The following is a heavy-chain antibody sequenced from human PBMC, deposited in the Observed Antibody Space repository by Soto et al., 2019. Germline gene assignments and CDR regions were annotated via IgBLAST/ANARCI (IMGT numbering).Heavy chain of an antibody. CDR2: ISSGGTYT. D-gene: IGHD2-15*01. CDR1: GFTLSTYW. Sequence: EVQLVESGGGLVQPGGSLRLSCAASGFTLSTYWMHWVRQVPGKGLVWVSRISSGGTYTNYAESVKGRFTISRDSARNTLFLQMNYLTGEDTAVYYCARTFVDGMAGFGPWGQGTLVTVSS. J-gene: IGHJ5*02. CDR3: ARTFVDGMAGFGP. V-gene: IGHV3-74*01.